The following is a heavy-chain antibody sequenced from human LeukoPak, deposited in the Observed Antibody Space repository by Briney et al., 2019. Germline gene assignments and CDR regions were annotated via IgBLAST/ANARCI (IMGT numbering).Heavy chain of an antibody. CDR2: ISSSSSYI. CDR1: GFTFSSYS. D-gene: IGHD6-19*01. J-gene: IGHJ4*02. V-gene: IGHV3-21*01. Sequence: GGSLRLSCAASGFTFSSYSMNWVRQAPGKGLEWVSSISSSSSYIYYADSVKGRFTISRDNAKNSLYQQMNSLRAEDTAVYYCARTVSSGWYGVDYWGQGTLVTVSS. CDR3: ARTVSSGWYGVDY.